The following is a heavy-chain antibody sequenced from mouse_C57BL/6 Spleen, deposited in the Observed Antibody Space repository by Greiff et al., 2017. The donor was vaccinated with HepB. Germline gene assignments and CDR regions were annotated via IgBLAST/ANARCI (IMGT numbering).Heavy chain of an antibody. CDR2: IYPRDGST. CDR1: GYTFTSYD. Sequence: QVQLQQSGPELVKPGASVKLSCKASGYTFTSYDINWVKQRPGQGLEWIGWIYPRDGSTKYNEKFKGEATLTVDTSSSTAYMELHSLTSEDSAVYFCARDMYYYGSSPYYFDYWGQGTTLTVSS. V-gene: IGHV1-85*01. J-gene: IGHJ2*01. D-gene: IGHD1-1*01. CDR3: ARDMYYYGSSPYYFDY.